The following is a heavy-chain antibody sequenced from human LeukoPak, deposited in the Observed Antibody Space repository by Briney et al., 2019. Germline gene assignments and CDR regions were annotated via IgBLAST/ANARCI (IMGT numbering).Heavy chain of an antibody. CDR2: ISGSSGTT. V-gene: IGHV3-23*01. J-gene: IGHJ6*03. D-gene: IGHD2-8*01. Sequence: GGSLRLSCATPEFTFSTYAMNWVRRAPGKGLEWVSVISGSSGTTYYADSVKGRFTISRDNSKNTLYLQMNSLRAEDTAVYYCANGNRCTSPNCLGYYYFYMDVWGKGTTVTVSS. CDR1: EFTFSTYA. CDR3: ANGNRCTSPNCLGYYYFYMDV.